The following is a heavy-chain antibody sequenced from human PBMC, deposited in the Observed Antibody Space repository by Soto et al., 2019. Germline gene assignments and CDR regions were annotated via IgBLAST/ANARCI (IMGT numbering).Heavy chain of an antibody. Sequence: GGSLRLSCAASGFTFSAYGMHWVRQAPGKGLEWVAFISFDGNNKYYSDSLKGRFTISRDNSKNTLSLQLSSLRAEDTAVYYCAKEGYSGYDAFDIWGQGTMVTVSS. J-gene: IGHJ3*02. V-gene: IGHV3-30*18. CDR1: GFTFSAYG. D-gene: IGHD5-12*01. CDR2: ISFDGNNK. CDR3: AKEGYSGYDAFDI.